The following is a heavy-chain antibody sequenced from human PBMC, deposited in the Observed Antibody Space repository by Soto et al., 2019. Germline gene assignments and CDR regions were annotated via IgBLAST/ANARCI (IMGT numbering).Heavy chain of an antibody. D-gene: IGHD3-3*01. V-gene: IGHV3-23*01. CDR3: VKDPTEWLVPNDAFDI. J-gene: IGHJ3*02. Sequence: GGSLRLSCAASGFTFSSYAMSWVRQAPGKGLEWVSAISGSGGSTYYADSVKGRFTISRDNSKNTLYLQMNSLRAEDTAVYYCVKDPTEWLVPNDAFDIWGQGTMVTVSS. CDR1: GFTFSSYA. CDR2: ISGSGGST.